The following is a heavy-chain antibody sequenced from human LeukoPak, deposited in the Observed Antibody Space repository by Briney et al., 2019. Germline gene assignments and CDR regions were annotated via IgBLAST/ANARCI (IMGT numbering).Heavy chain of an antibody. J-gene: IGHJ6*03. CDR3: AKEGFWSGGRHYYYMDV. D-gene: IGHD3-3*01. Sequence: GGSLRLSCAASGFTFSSYAMSWVRQAPGKGLEWVSAISGSGGSTYYADSVKGRLTISRDNSKNTLYLQMNSLRAEDTAVYFCAKEGFWSGGRHYYYMDVWGKGTTVTVSS. CDR1: GFTFSSYA. V-gene: IGHV3-23*01. CDR2: ISGSGGST.